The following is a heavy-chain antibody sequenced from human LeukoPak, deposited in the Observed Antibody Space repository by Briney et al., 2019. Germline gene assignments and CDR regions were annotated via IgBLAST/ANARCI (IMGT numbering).Heavy chain of an antibody. Sequence: SQTLSLTCTVSGGSISSGGYYWSWIRQPAGKGLEWIGRIYTSGSTNYNPSLKSRVTMSVDTSKNQFSLKLSSVTAADTAVYYCARDSNGYYYMFHYWGQGTLVTVSS. V-gene: IGHV4-61*02. D-gene: IGHD3-22*01. CDR1: GGSISSGGYY. J-gene: IGHJ4*02. CDR3: ARDSNGYYYMFHY. CDR2: IYTSGST.